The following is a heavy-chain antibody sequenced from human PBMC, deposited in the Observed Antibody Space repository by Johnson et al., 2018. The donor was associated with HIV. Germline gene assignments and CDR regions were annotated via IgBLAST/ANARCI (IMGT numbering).Heavy chain of an antibody. CDR1: GFTFSTHD. CDR2: IGTAGDT. CDR3: TTDRGYYDRSGYSRPFDI. D-gene: IGHD3-22*01. Sequence: VQLVESGGGLVQPGGSLRLSCAASGFTFSTHDMHWVRQASGKGLEWVSAIGTAGDTYYPGSVKGRFTISRDNSKDTLNLQMNSLKTEDTAVYYCTTDRGYYDRSGYSRPFDIWGQGTMVIVSS. V-gene: IGHV3-13*01. J-gene: IGHJ3*02.